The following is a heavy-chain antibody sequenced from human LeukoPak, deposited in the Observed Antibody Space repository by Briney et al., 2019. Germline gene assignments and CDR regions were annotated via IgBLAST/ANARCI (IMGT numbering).Heavy chain of an antibody. CDR2: IYYSGST. CDR3: ARDKFTYGY. J-gene: IGHJ4*02. V-gene: IGHV4-59*01. CDR1: GGSIGSYY. D-gene: IGHD4-17*01. Sequence: PSETLSLTCTVSGGSIGSYYWSWIRQPPGKGLEWIGYIYYSGSTNYNPSLKSRVTISVDTSKNQFSLKLSSVTAADTAVYYCARDKFTYGYWGQGTLVTVSS.